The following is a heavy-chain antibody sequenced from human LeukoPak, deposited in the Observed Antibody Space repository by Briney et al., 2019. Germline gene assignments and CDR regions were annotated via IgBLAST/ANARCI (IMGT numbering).Heavy chain of an antibody. CDR2: ISGTGGST. J-gene: IGHJ6*03. D-gene: IGHD3-3*01. CDR3: AKMEGQRLYDYCMDV. Sequence: GGSLRLSCTASGFTFTSYAMSWVRQAPGKGLEWVSVISGTGGSTNHADSVKGRFTISRDNSKNTLYLHMNSLRADDTAVYYCAKMEGQRLYDYCMDVWGRGTTVTVSS. V-gene: IGHV3-23*01. CDR1: GFTFTSYA.